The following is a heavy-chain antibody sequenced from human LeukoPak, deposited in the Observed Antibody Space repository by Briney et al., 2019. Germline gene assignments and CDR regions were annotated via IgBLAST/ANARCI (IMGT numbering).Heavy chain of an antibody. Sequence: GGSLRLSCAASGFSFSSSWMHWVRQAPGKGLVWISRIKSDGSSASYADSVKGRFTISRDNAKNTLYLQMNSLRAEDTAVYYCARWDVATSFDYWGQGTLVTVSS. D-gene: IGHD1-26*01. CDR2: IKSDGSSA. CDR1: GFSFSSSW. CDR3: ARWDVATSFDY. J-gene: IGHJ4*02. V-gene: IGHV3-74*01.